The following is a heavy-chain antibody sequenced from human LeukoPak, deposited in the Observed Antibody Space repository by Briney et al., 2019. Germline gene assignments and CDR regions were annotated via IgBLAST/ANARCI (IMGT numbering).Heavy chain of an antibody. CDR1: GFTSSNAW. Sequence: GGSLRLSCAASGFTSSNAWMSWVRQAPGKGLEWVGRILSKTDGGTTDYAAPVKGRFTISRDDSKNTLYLQMNSLKTEDTAVYYCPTDEKVDDYFDYWGQGTLVTVSS. V-gene: IGHV3-15*01. CDR3: PTDEKVDDYFDY. CDR2: ILSKTDGGTT. J-gene: IGHJ4*02.